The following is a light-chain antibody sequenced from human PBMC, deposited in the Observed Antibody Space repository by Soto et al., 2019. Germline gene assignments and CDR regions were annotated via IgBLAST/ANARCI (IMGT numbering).Light chain of an antibody. V-gene: IGLV2-23*02. CDR3: CSYAGSSSSI. CDR1: SSDVGTYNL. Sequence: QSVLTQPASVSGSPGQSITISCSGTSSDVGTYNLVSWYQQYPGKAPRLMIYEVTKRPSGVSNRFSGSKSGNTASLTISGLQPEDEADYSCCSYAGSSSSIFGTGTKLTVL. J-gene: IGLJ1*01. CDR2: EVT.